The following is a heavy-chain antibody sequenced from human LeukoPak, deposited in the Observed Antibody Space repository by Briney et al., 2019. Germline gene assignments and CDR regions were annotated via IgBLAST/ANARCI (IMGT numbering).Heavy chain of an antibody. Sequence: GGSLRLSCAASGFTFSSYEMNWVRQAPGKGLEWVSYISSSGSTIYYADSVKGRFTISRDSAKNSLYLQMNSLRAEDTAVYYCARVPTLRYNWNAEDFDYWGQGTLVTVSS. CDR1: GFTFSSYE. CDR3: ARVPTLRYNWNAEDFDY. V-gene: IGHV3-48*03. J-gene: IGHJ4*02. D-gene: IGHD1-1*01. CDR2: ISSSGSTI.